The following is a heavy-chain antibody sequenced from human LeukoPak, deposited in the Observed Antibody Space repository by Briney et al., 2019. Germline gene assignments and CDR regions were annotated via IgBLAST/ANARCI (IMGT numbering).Heavy chain of an antibody. J-gene: IGHJ3*02. CDR3: VRDAQFAFDI. CDR1: GFTFSSDP. Sequence: GGSLRLSCATSGFTFSSDPMNWVRQAPGKGLEWVSHVRSGGDNIHYADSVRGRFTISRDNAKNSLYLQMNSLRVEDTAVYFCVRDAQFAFDIWGQGTMVTVSS. CDR2: VRSGGDNI. V-gene: IGHV3-48*01. D-gene: IGHD5-24*01.